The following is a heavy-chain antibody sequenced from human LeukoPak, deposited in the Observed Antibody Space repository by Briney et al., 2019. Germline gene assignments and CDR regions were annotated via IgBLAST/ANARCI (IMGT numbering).Heavy chain of an antibody. D-gene: IGHD1-26*01. CDR1: GYTFTSYY. Sequence: ASVKVSCKASGYTFTSYYMHWVRQAPGQGLEWMGIINPSGGSTSYAQKFQGRVTITRDTSTSTVYMELSSLRSEDTAVYYCARDGVVGAPKYYFDHWGQGTLVTVSS. CDR3: ARDGVVGAPKYYFDH. CDR2: INPSGGST. J-gene: IGHJ4*02. V-gene: IGHV1-46*01.